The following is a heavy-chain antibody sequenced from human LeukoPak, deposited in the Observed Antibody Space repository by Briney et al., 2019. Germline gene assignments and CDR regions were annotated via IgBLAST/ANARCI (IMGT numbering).Heavy chain of an antibody. V-gene: IGHV3-30*02. CDR2: IRYDGITK. Sequence: GGSLTLSCAASGFSFSGYGMHWVRQVPGKGLEWVAFIRYDGITKFYIDSVKGRFAISRDNSKNTLSLQMNSLRTEDTAVYYCAALHTGTFVDYWGQGTLVTVSS. D-gene: IGHD4-17*01. CDR3: AALHTGTFVDY. CDR1: GFSFSGYG. J-gene: IGHJ4*02.